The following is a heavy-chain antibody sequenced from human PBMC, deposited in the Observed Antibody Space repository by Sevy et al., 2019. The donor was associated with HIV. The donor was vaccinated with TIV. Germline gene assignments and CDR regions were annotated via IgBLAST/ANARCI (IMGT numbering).Heavy chain of an antibody. D-gene: IGHD3-22*01. CDR1: GFTFISYS. CDR3: ARVDSSGYYSFFDY. CDR2: LSSSSGYI. Sequence: GGSLRLSCAASGFTFISYSMNWVRQAPGKGLEWVSSLSSSSGYIYYADSVKGRFTISRDNAKNSLYLQMNSLRAEDTAVYYCARVDSSGYYSFFDYWGQGTLVTVSS. J-gene: IGHJ4*02. V-gene: IGHV3-21*01.